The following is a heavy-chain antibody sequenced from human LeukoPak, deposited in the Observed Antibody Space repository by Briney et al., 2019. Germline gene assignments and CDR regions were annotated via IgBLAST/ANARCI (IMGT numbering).Heavy chain of an antibody. CDR1: GFTVSSNY. CDR3: ARESSGYYFDY. D-gene: IGHD6-25*01. J-gene: IGHJ4*02. Sequence: GGSLRLSCAASGFTVSSNYMNWVRQAPGRGLDWVSVIYSGGSTYYADSVKGRFTISRDSSKNTLYLQMNTLRAEDTAVYYCARESSGYYFDYWGQGTLVTVSS. V-gene: IGHV3-53*01. CDR2: IYSGGST.